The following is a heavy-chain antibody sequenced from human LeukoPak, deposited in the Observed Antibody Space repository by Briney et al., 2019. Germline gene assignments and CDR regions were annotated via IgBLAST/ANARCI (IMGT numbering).Heavy chain of an antibody. Sequence: GGSLRLSCAASGFTFSSYGMHWVRQAPGKGLEWVAFIRYDGSDKYYAESVKGRFTVSRDDSKNTLFLQMSSLRAEDTAVYYCASPGGYGRLAAADPRRRNDAFAFWGQGTMITVSS. CDR2: IRYDGSDK. CDR3: ASPGGYGRLAAADPRRRNDAFAF. V-gene: IGHV3-30*02. J-gene: IGHJ3*01. D-gene: IGHD6-13*01. CDR1: GFTFSSYG.